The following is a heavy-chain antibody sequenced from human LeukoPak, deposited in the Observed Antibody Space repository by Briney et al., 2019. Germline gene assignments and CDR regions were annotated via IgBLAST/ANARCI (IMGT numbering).Heavy chain of an antibody. CDR2: IYYSGDA. Sequence: PSETLTLTCSISGDSISTYYWSWIRQTPGKGLEWVGYIYYSGDANYNPSLKSRVTISVDTSKNQFSLKLISVTAADTAVYYCARGLGDYYGSGTHFHRFFDYWGQGTLVTVSS. J-gene: IGHJ4*02. CDR3: ARGLGDYYGSGTHFHRFFDY. V-gene: IGHV4-59*01. CDR1: GDSISTYY. D-gene: IGHD3-10*01.